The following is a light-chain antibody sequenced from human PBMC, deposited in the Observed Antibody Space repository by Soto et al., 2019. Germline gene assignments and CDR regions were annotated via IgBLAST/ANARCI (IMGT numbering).Light chain of an antibody. V-gene: IGLV2-14*01. CDR1: SSDIGGYNY. J-gene: IGLJ2*01. CDR3: SSYTTSSTVA. Sequence: QSALTQSASVSGSPGQSITISCTGTSSDIGGYNYVSWYQQHPDKAPKLMIFAVSNRPSGVSNRFSGSKSGNTASLTISGLLPEDEADYYCSSYTTSSTVAFGGGTKLTVL. CDR2: AVS.